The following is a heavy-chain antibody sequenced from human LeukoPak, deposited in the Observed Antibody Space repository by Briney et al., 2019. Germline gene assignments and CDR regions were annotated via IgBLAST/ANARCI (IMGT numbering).Heavy chain of an antibody. V-gene: IGHV4-38-2*02. CDR2: IYHTGST. CDR1: GYSISSGYY. D-gene: IGHD2-15*01. J-gene: IGHJ3*02. CDR3: ARGWEVVAPHRAFDI. Sequence: SETLSLTCTVSGYSISSGYYWGWIRQPPGKGLEWIGSIYHTGSTYYNPSLKSRVTISVDTSKNQFSLKLSSVTAADTAVYYCARGWEVVAPHRAFDIWGQGTMVTVSS.